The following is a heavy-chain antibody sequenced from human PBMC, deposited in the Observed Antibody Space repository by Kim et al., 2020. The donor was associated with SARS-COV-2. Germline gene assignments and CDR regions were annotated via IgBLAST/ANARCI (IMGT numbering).Heavy chain of an antibody. D-gene: IGHD4-17*01. CDR2: ISTSNGDT. V-gene: IGHV1-18*01. CDR1: GYPFTTYG. CDR3: ARDWWGYDYGPRYNWLDP. J-gene: IGHJ5*02. Sequence: ASVKVSCKASGYPFTTYGITWVRQAPGQGPEWIGWISTSNGDTNYAQKFQGRVSMTTDTSTATAYMELRSLTSDDTAVYYCARDWWGYDYGPRYNWLDPWGQGTLVTVSS.